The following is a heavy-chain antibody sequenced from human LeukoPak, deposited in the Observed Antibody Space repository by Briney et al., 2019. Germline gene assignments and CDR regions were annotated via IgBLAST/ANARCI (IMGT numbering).Heavy chain of an antibody. V-gene: IGHV4-59*01. D-gene: IGHD6-13*01. Sequence: KPSETLSLTCSVSGGSISSYYWSWIRQPPGKGLEWIGYIYSSGSTYYNPPLKSRVTISVDTSENQLSLRLNSVTAADTALYYCARAHTSSWYMDYWGQGTLVTVSS. CDR1: GGSISSYY. CDR2: IYSSGST. CDR3: ARAHTSSWYMDY. J-gene: IGHJ4*02.